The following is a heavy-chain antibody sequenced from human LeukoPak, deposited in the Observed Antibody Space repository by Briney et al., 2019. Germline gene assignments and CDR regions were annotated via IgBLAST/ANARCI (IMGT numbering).Heavy chain of an antibody. Sequence: SVKVSCKASGGTFSSYTISWGRQAPGQGLEWVGGIIPIFGTANYAQKFQGRVTITADESTSTAYMELSSLRSEDTAVYYCARIGYCSSTSCLGDAFDIWGQGTMVTVSP. V-gene: IGHV1-69*13. CDR3: ARIGYCSSTSCLGDAFDI. CDR1: GGTFSSYT. CDR2: IIPIFGTA. D-gene: IGHD2-2*01. J-gene: IGHJ3*02.